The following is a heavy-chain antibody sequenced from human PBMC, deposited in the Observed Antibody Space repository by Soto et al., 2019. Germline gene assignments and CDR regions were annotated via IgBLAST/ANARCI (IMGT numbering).Heavy chain of an antibody. D-gene: IGHD3-10*01. CDR3: ARDMGFGRSDY. CDR2: INAGNGNT. V-gene: IGHV1-3*01. J-gene: IGHJ4*02. CDR1: GYTFTSYA. Sequence: QVQLVQSGAEVKKPGASVKVSCKASGYTFTSYAMHWVRQAPGQRLEWMGWINAGNGNTKYSQKFQGRVTITRDTSASTAYMELSSLRSEDTDVYYCARDMGFGRSDYWGQGTLVTVSS.